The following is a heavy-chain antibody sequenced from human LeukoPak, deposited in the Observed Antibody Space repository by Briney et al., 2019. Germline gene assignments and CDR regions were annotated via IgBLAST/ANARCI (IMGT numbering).Heavy chain of an antibody. CDR1: GFTFSSYA. CDR2: ISYDGSNK. D-gene: IGHD5-18*01. CDR3: ARRGYSYGQTPGLFDY. Sequence: PGGSLRLSCAASGFTFSSYAMHWVRQAPGKGLEWVAVISYDGSNKYYADSVKGRFTISRDNSKNTLYLQMNSLRAEDTAVYYCARRGYSYGQTPGLFDYWGQGTLVTVSS. V-gene: IGHV3-30-3*01. J-gene: IGHJ4*02.